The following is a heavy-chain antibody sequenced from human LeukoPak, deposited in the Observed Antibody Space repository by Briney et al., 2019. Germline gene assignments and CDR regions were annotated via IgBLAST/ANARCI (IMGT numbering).Heavy chain of an antibody. J-gene: IGHJ5*02. CDR1: GFTFSSYA. Sequence: GGSLRLSCAASGFTFSSYAMHWVRQAPGKGLEWVAVISYDGSNKYYADSVKGRFTISRDNSKNTLYLQMNSLRAEDTAVYYCARDQDEYQLLHDNNWFDPWGQGTLVTVSS. CDR2: ISYDGSNK. V-gene: IGHV3-30-3*01. CDR3: ARDQDEYQLLHDNNWFDP. D-gene: IGHD2-2*01.